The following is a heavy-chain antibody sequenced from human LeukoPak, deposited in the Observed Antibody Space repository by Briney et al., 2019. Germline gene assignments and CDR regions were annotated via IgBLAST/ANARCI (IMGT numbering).Heavy chain of an antibody. V-gene: IGHV4-59*06. CDR2: IYYSGST. J-gene: IGHJ5*02. Sequence: SETLSLTCTVSGGSISSYYWSWIRQHPGKGLEWIGYIYYSGSTYYNPSLKSRVTISVDTSKNQFSLKLSSVTAADTAVYYCAKDRSSRYYVDWFDPWGQGTLVTVSS. CDR3: AKDRSSRYYVDWFDP. D-gene: IGHD6-13*01. CDR1: GGSISSYY.